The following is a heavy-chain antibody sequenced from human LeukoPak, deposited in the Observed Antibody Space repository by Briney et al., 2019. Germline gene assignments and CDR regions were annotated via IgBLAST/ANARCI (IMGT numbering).Heavy chain of an antibody. Sequence: GGSLRLSSAASGFTFTNYDMVWVRQAPGKGLEWVSGISASGDRTYYADSVKGRFTISRDNSKSALFLQMNSLRAEDTAIYYCAKDAPRSSGWFFLDFWGQGTLVTVSS. V-gene: IGHV3-23*01. CDR3: AKDAPRSSGWFFLDF. D-gene: IGHD6-19*01. CDR1: GFTFTNYD. CDR2: ISASGDRT. J-gene: IGHJ4*02.